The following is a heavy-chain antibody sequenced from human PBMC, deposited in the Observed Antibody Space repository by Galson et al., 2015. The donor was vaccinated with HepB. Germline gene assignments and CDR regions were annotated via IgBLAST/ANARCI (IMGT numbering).Heavy chain of an antibody. J-gene: IGHJ4*02. Sequence: QSGAEVKKPGESLRISCRGSGYHFAGYWIGWARQMPGKGLEWLGIIYPDDSNTRYNPSLQGQVTMSADKSIGTAYLQWSSLQASDTAIYYCARYAGATLLMWYFDFWGQGTLVTVSA. CDR2: IYPDDSNT. D-gene: IGHD2-2*01. V-gene: IGHV5-51*01. CDR1: GYHFAGYW. CDR3: ARYAGATLLMWYFDF.